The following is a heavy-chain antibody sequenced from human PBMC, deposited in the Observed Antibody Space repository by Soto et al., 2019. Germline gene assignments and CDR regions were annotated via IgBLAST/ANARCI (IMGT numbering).Heavy chain of an antibody. J-gene: IGHJ5*02. V-gene: IGHV4-34*01. CDR3: ARDRRLITMVRGVSLWFDP. Sequence: LSLTCAVYGGSFSGYYWSWIRQPPGKGLEWIGEINHSGSTNYNPSLKSRVTISVDTSRNQFSLKLSSVTAADTAVYYCARDRRLITMVRGVSLWFDPWGQGTLVTVSS. D-gene: IGHD3-10*01. CDR1: GGSFSGYY. CDR2: INHSGST.